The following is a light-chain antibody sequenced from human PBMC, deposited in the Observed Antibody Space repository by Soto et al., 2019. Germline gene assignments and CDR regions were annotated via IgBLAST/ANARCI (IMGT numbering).Light chain of an antibody. V-gene: IGLV2-14*01. Sequence: QYALTQPASVSGSPGQSITISCTGTSSDVGGYDYVSWYQQHPDKAPKFMIYEVTNRPSGVSHRFSGSKSGNTASLTISGLQAEDEADYYCSSYTTARTYVFGTGTKLTVL. CDR2: EVT. J-gene: IGLJ1*01. CDR1: SSDVGGYDY. CDR3: SSYTTARTYV.